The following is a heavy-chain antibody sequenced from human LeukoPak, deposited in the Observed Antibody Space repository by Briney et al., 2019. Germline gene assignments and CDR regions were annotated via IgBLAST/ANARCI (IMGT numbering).Heavy chain of an antibody. CDR1: GYTFTSYY. CDR2: INPSGGST. CDR3: ARGTVLRFLEWLGGFDP. Sequence: ASVKVSCKASGYTFTSYYMHWVRQAPGQGLEWMGIINPSGGSTSYAQKFQGRVTMTRDTSISTAYMELSRLRSDDTAVYYCARGTVLRFLEWLGGFDPWGQGTLVTVSS. D-gene: IGHD3-3*01. V-gene: IGHV1-46*01. J-gene: IGHJ5*02.